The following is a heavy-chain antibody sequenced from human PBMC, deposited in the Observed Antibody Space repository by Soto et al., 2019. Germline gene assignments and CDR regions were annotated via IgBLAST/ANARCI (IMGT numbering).Heavy chain of an antibody. V-gene: IGHV1-2*02. D-gene: IGHD3-16*01. CDR2: INPNTGGT. CDR3: ARVGVRGSDYYYYYGMDV. CDR1: GYTFSDYY. J-gene: IGHJ6*02. Sequence: ASVKVSCKTSGYTFSDYYIHWVRQAPGQGLEWMGWINPNTGGTNYAQKFQGRVTMSTDTSISTAYMELSSLRSEDTAVYYCARVGVRGSDYYYYYGMDVWGQGTTVTVSS.